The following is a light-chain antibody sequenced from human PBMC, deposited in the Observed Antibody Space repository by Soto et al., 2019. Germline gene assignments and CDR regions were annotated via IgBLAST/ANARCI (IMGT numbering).Light chain of an antibody. Sequence: QSALAQPRSVSGSPGQSVYISCTGTTGDVGRYNLVSWYQQFPGKAPKLILYNVSQRPSGVPSRFSGSKSGNTASLTISGLQAEDEADYHCFSYAGGFTLVFGGGTKLTVL. V-gene: IGLV2-11*01. CDR2: NVS. CDR1: TGDVGRYNL. CDR3: FSYAGGFTLV. J-gene: IGLJ2*01.